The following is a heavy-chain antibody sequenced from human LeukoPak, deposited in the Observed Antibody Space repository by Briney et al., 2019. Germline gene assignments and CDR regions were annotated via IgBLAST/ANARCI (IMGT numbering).Heavy chain of an antibody. CDR3: ARTERRVLRFLEWKKMPDAFDI. CDR2: INHSGST. V-gene: IGHV4-39*07. Sequence: SETLSLTCTVSGGSISSGSYYWSWIRQPPGKGLEWIGEINHSGSTNYNPSLKSRVTISVDTSKNQFSLKLSSVTAADTAVYYCARTERRVLRFLEWKKMPDAFDIWGQGTMVTVSS. D-gene: IGHD3-3*01. J-gene: IGHJ3*02. CDR1: GGSISSGSYY.